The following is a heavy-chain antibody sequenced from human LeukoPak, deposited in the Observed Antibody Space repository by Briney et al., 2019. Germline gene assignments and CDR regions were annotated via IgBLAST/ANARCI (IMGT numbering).Heavy chain of an antibody. CDR3: AKGRDYDILTGPIDY. CDR2: ISYDGGNK. J-gene: IGHJ4*02. D-gene: IGHD3-9*01. CDR1: GFTFSSYD. V-gene: IGHV3-30*18. Sequence: GRSLRLSCAASGFTFSSYDMHWVRQAPGKGLEWVTLISYDGGNKYYGDSVKGRFTISRDNAKNSLYLQMNSLRAEDTALYYCAKGRDYDILTGPIDYWGQGTLVTVSS.